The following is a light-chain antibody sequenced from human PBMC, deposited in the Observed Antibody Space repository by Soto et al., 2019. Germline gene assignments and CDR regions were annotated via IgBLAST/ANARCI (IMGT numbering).Light chain of an antibody. Sequence: DSQLTQSPSSLSASVGDRVTITCRASHGIMNYLSCYQQKPGKLPKLLIYAASTLQSGVPSRFIGSGFGTDFTLTISSLQPEDSAIYYCQQADTFPITFGQGTRLEIK. CDR1: HGIMNY. CDR3: QQADTFPIT. CDR2: AAS. J-gene: IGKJ5*01. V-gene: IGKV1-27*01.